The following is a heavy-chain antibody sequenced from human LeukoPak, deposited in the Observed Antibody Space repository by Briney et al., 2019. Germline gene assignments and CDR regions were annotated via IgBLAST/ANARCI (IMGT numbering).Heavy chain of an antibody. CDR2: IYYSGST. CDR1: GGSISSSSYY. J-gene: IGHJ4*02. CDR3: ARLGYCSSTSCYTRDFDY. D-gene: IGHD2-2*02. V-gene: IGHV4-39*01. Sequence: SETLSLTCTVSGGSISSSSYYWGWIRQPPGKGLEWIGSIYYSGSTYYNPSLKSRVTISVDTSKNQFSLKLSSVTAADTAVYYCARLGYCSSTSCYTRDFDYWGQGTLVTVSS.